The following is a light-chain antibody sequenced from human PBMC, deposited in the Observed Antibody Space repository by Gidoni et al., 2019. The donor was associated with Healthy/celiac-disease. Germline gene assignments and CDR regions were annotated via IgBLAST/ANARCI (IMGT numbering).Light chain of an antibody. CDR1: QDISNY. CDR3: QQYDNLPVT. J-gene: IGKJ4*01. Sequence: IQMTQSPSSLSASVGDRVTITCQASQDISNYLNWYQQKPGKAPKLLIYDASNLETGVPSRFSGSGSGTDFTFTISSLQPEDIATYYCQQYDNLPVTFGGXTKVEIK. V-gene: IGKV1-33*01. CDR2: DAS.